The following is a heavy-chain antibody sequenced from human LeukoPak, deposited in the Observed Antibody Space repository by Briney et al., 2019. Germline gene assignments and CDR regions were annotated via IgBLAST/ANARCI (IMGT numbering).Heavy chain of an antibody. CDR2: ISGSGGST. V-gene: IGHV3-23*01. D-gene: IGHD1-26*01. CDR1: GFTFSNYA. CDR3: AKVGIGIVGAKEDY. J-gene: IGHJ4*02. Sequence: GGSLRLSCAASGFTFSNYAMSWVRQAPGKGLEWVSAISGSGGSTYYADSVKGRFTISRDNSKNTLYLQMNSLRAEDTAVYSCAKVGIGIVGAKEDYWGQGTLVTVSS.